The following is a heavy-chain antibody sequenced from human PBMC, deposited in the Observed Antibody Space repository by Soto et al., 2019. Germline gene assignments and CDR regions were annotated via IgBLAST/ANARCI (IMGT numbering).Heavy chain of an antibody. Sequence: QITLKESGPTLVKPTQTLTLTCTFSGFSLSTNGVGVGWIRQPPGKALEWLALIYWDDDKRYSPSLKSRLTITKDTSKRQVVLTITNMDPVDTATYYCAHTVSRYLLYHWGQGTLVTDSS. D-gene: IGHD1-1*01. CDR1: GFSLSTNGVG. CDR3: AHTVSRYLLYH. V-gene: IGHV2-5*02. J-gene: IGHJ5*02. CDR2: IYWDDDK.